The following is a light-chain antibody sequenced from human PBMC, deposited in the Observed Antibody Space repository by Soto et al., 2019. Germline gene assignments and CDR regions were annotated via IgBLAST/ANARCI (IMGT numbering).Light chain of an antibody. Sequence: QSALTQPASVSGSPGQSITITCTGTSSDVGGYKYVSWYQQHPGKAPKLLTYVVSNRPSGVSNRFSGSKAGNTASLTISGLRAEDEADYYCSSYTTTSTYLFGTGTKVTVL. V-gene: IGLV2-14*01. CDR3: SSYTTTSTYL. CDR2: VVS. CDR1: SSDVGGYKY. J-gene: IGLJ1*01.